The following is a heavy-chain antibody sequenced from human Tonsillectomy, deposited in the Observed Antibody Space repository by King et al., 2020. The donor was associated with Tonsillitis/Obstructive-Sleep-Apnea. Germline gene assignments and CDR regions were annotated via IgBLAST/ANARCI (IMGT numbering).Heavy chain of an antibody. D-gene: IGHD3-10*01. V-gene: IGHV1-69*01. J-gene: IGHJ4*02. CDR3: APYYYGSGSYFPVDY. CDR2: IIPIFGTA. CDR1: GGTFSSYA. Sequence: QLVQSGAEVKKPGSSVKVSCKASGGTFSSYAISWVRQATGQGLEWMGGIIPIFGTANYAQKFQGRVTITADESTSTAYMELSSLRSEGTAVYYCAPYYYGSGSYFPVDYWGQGTLVTVSS.